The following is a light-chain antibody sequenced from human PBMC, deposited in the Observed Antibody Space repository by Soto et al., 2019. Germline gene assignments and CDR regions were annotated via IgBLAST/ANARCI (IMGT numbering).Light chain of an antibody. Sequence: DIQMTQSPSSLSASVGDRVTITCRASQSISSYLNWYQQKPGKAPKLLIYAASSLQSGVPSRVSGSGSGTDFTLTISSLQPEDFATYYCQQRYSTLTFGPGTKVDIK. CDR2: AAS. J-gene: IGKJ3*01. CDR1: QSISSY. V-gene: IGKV1-39*01. CDR3: QQRYSTLT.